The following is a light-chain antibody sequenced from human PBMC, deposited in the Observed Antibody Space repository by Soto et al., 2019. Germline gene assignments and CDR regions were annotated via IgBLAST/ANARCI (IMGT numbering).Light chain of an antibody. J-gene: IGKJ1*01. CDR1: QSVSSSY. CDR3: QQYGSSPRT. V-gene: IGKV3-20*01. Sequence: EIVLTQSPGTLSLSPGERATLSCRASQSVSSSYLAWYQQKPGQAPRLLIYGASSRATGIPDRFSGRGSGTDFTLTISRLEPEDFAVYYCQQYGSSPRTFGPGTKVEIK. CDR2: GAS.